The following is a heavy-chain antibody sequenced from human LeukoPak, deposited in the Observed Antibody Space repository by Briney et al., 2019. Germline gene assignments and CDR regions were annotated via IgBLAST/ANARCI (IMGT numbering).Heavy chain of an antibody. D-gene: IGHD6-13*01. J-gene: IGHJ4*02. CDR2: MNPVSGNA. CDR3: ARAPMGAAALY. Sequence: ASVKVSCKASGYTFTNFDINWVRQAPGQGLEWMGWMNPVSGNAGSAQEFQGRVTLTRDTPISTAYMELSSLRSDDTAFYYCARAPMGAAALYWGQGTLVTVSS. CDR1: GYTFTNFD. V-gene: IGHV1-8*01.